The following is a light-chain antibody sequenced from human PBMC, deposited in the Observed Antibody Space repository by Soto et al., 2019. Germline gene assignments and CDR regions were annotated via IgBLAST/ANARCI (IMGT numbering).Light chain of an antibody. Sequence: QSALTQPPSVSGSPGQSVTISCTGTSTDFVSYNRVSWYQQPPGPAPKLIIYEASNRPSGVPDRLSGSKSGNTASLTISGLQAADEADYYCSLYTSENTDVFGTGTKVTVL. CDR1: STDFVSYNR. J-gene: IGLJ1*01. CDR2: EAS. V-gene: IGLV2-18*01. CDR3: SLYTSENTDV.